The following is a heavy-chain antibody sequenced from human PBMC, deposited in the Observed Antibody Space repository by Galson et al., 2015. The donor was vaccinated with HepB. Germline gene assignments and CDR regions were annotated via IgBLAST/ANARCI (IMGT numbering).Heavy chain of an antibody. Sequence: SLRLSCAASGFTFSRYWMHWVRQAPGKGLVWVSGIKSDGYSTSYADSVKGRFTISRDNAKNTLFLQMNSLRAEDTAVYYCARATYYGSGSYPNFDYWGQGTLVTVSS. CDR1: GFTFSRYW. CDR2: IKSDGYST. D-gene: IGHD3-10*01. CDR3: ARATYYGSGSYPNFDY. J-gene: IGHJ4*02. V-gene: IGHV3-74*01.